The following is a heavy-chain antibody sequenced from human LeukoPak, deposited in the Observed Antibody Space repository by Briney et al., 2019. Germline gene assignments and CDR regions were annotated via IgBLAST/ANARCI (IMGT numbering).Heavy chain of an antibody. Sequence: GGSLRLSCQASGFTFYMYAMSWVRQAPGKGLEWVASMCGTAGCTFYPDSVKGRFTISRDNSKNVLYLQMNSLTAEDTAIYYCAKDRPNFHENSGHYYRRDGDSWGQGTLVTVSS. V-gene: IGHV3-23*01. CDR2: MCGTAGCT. CDR3: AKDRPNFHENSGHYYRRDGDS. CDR1: GFTFYMYA. J-gene: IGHJ5*01. D-gene: IGHD3-22*01.